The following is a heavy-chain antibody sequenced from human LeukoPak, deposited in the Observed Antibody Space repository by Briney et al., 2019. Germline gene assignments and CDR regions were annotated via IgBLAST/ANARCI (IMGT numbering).Heavy chain of an antibody. Sequence: ASVKVSCKASGYTFTGYYMHWVRQAPGQGLEWMGWINPNSGGTNYAQKFQGRVTMTRDTSISTAYMELSRLRSDDTAVYYCTRDRYTNGVCYSDYWGQGTLVTVSS. CDR3: TRDRYTNGVCYSDY. V-gene: IGHV1-2*02. J-gene: IGHJ4*02. D-gene: IGHD2-8*01. CDR2: INPNSGGT. CDR1: GYTFTGYY.